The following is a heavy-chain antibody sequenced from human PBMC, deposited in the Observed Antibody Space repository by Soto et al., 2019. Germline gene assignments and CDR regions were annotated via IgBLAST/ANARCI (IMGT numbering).Heavy chain of an antibody. Sequence: EVQLVESGGGLVQPGGSLRLSCAASGFTFSNYWMHWVRQAPGKGVVWVSRINSDGSVTTSADSLQGRFTISRDDTKNTLFLQMVSLIVEDAAVFYCSGGGGSGVHVDFWGQGTMVTVSS. CDR2: INSDGSVT. CDR3: SGGGGSGVHVDF. CDR1: GFTFSNYW. V-gene: IGHV3-74*01. J-gene: IGHJ3*01. D-gene: IGHD3-16*01.